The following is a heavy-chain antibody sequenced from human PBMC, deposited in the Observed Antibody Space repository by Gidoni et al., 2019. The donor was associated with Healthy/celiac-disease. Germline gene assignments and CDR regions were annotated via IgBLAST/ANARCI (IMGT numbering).Heavy chain of an antibody. CDR1: GGSFSGYY. V-gene: IGHV4-34*01. CDR2: INHSGST. J-gene: IGHJ3*02. D-gene: IGHD6-19*01. Sequence: QVQLQQWGAGLLKPSETLSLTCAVYGGSFSGYYWSWIRQPPGKGLAWIGEINHSGSTNYNPSLKRRVTISVDTSKNQFSLKLSSVTAADTAVYYWARGVPREYSSGWFRTKRAFDIWGQGTMVTVSS. CDR3: ARGVPREYSSGWFRTKRAFDI.